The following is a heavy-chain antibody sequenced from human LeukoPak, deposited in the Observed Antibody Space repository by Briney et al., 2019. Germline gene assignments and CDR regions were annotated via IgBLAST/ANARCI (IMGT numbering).Heavy chain of an antibody. CDR2: IDPSDSYT. V-gene: IGHV5-10-1*01. CDR3: ASIGSSSWHYYYGMDV. J-gene: IGHJ6*02. CDR1: GYSFTSYW. Sequence: PGESLRISCKGSGYSFTSYWISWVRQMPGKGLEWMGRIDPSDSYTNYSPSFQGHVTISADKSISTAYLQWSSLKASDTAMYYCASIGSSSWHYYYGMDVWGQGTTVTVSS. D-gene: IGHD6-13*01.